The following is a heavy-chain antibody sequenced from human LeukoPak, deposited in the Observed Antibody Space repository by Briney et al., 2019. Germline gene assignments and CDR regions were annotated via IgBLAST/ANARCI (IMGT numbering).Heavy chain of an antibody. CDR2: IYYSGST. CDR1: GGSISSSNYY. D-gene: IGHD3-10*01. CDR3: ARDLITMVRGVIIPLLFDP. Sequence: PSETLSLTCTVSGGSISSSNYYWGWIRQPPGKGLEWIGSIYYSGSTNYNPSLKSRVTISVDKSKNQFSLKLSSVTAADTAVYYCARDLITMVRGVIIPLLFDPWGQGTLVTVSS. V-gene: IGHV4-39*07. J-gene: IGHJ5*02.